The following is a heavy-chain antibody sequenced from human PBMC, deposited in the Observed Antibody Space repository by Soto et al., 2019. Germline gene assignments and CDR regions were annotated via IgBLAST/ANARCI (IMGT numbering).Heavy chain of an antibody. V-gene: IGHV3-74*02. CDR2: INIYGSST. Sequence: EVQLLESGGGLVQRGGSLRVSCAASGFTFNNYAMTWVRQAPGKGLEWVSRINIYGSSTDYADSVKGRFTISRDNAKNTLYLQMNSLRVEDTAVYYCARGWIGDLNDAFDIWGQGTMVTVSS. CDR1: GFTFNNYA. D-gene: IGHD2-2*03. CDR3: ARGWIGDLNDAFDI. J-gene: IGHJ3*02.